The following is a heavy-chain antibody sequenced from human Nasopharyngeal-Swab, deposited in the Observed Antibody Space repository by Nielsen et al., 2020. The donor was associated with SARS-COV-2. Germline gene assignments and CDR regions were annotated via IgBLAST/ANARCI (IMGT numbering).Heavy chain of an antibody. D-gene: IGHD1-20*01. CDR1: GFTFSSYE. Sequence: GESLKISCAASGFTFSSYEMNWVRQAPGKGLEWVSYISSSGSTIYYADSVKGRFTISRDNAKNSPYLQMNSLRAEDTAVYYCARDKARYNWNLSLGWYFDLWGRGTLVTVSS. CDR3: ARDKARYNWNLSLGWYFDL. J-gene: IGHJ2*01. V-gene: IGHV3-48*03. CDR2: ISSSGSTI.